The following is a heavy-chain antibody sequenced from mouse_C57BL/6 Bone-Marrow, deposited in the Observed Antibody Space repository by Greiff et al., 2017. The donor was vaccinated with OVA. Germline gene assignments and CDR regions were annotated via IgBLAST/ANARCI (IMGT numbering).Heavy chain of an antibody. Sequence: EVKVVESGGGLVKPGGSLKLSCAASGFTFSSYTMSWVRQTPEKRLEWVATLSGGGGNTYYPDSVKGRFTISRDNAKNTLYLQMSSLRSEDTALYYCARQKLLYDYWGQGTTLTVSS. CDR1: GFTFSSYT. D-gene: IGHD2-12*01. V-gene: IGHV5-9*01. J-gene: IGHJ2*01. CDR2: LSGGGGNT. CDR3: ARQKLLYDY.